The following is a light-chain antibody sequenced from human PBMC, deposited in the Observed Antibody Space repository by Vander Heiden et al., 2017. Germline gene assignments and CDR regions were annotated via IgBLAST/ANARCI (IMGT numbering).Light chain of an antibody. CDR3: SSYTSSSTFYV. Sequence: QSALTQPAPVSGSPGQSITIPCTGTSSDVGGYNYVSWYQQHPGKAPKLMIYEVSNRPSGVSNRFSGSKSGNTASLTISGLQAEDEADYYCSSYTSSSTFYVFGTGTKVTVL. CDR2: EVS. J-gene: IGLJ1*01. V-gene: IGLV2-14*01. CDR1: SSDVGGYNY.